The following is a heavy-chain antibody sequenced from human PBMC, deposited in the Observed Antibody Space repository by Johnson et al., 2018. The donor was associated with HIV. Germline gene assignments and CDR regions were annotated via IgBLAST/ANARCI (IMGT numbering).Heavy chain of an antibody. CDR2: ISSSGSNI. V-gene: IGHV3-48*01. CDR3: ARDGNYFF. D-gene: IGHD3-10*01. J-gene: IGHJ3*01. CDR1: GFTFSTYN. Sequence: VQLVESGGGLLQPGGSLTLSCAASGFTFSTYNMNWVRQAPGKGLEWISYISSSGSNIYYADSVKGRFTISRDNAKNSLYLQMNSLRAEDTAVYYCARDGNYFFWGQGTMVTVSS.